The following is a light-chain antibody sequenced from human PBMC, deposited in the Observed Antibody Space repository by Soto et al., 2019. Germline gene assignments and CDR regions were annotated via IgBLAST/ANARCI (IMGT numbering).Light chain of an antibody. V-gene: IGLV1-44*01. CDR3: ATWDDSLNGPV. J-gene: IGLJ2*01. Sequence: QSVLTQPPSASGTPGQRVTISCSGSSSNIGSNTVNWYQQFPGTAPKLLIYSNNQRPSGVPDRLSGSKSGTSASLAISGLQSEDEADYYCATWDDSLNGPVFGGGTKVTVL. CDR2: SNN. CDR1: SSNIGSNT.